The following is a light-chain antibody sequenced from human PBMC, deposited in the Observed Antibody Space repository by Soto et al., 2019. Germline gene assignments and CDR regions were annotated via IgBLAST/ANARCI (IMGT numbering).Light chain of an antibody. CDR3: CAYTGSSTYV. CDR1: SNDVGGYNY. CDR2: DVS. V-gene: IGLV2-14*03. Sequence: QSALTQPASVSGSPGQSITISCTGTSNDVGGYNYVSWYQQHPGKAPKLMIYDVSNRPSGVSNRCSGSKSANTASLTISGLPTEYESDYYCCAYTGSSTYVFGTGTKLTVL. J-gene: IGLJ1*01.